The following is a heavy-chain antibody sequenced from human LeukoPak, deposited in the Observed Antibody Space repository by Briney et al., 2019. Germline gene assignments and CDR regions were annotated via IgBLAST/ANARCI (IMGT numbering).Heavy chain of an antibody. CDR3: ASLNMTTVTTSHFQH. J-gene: IGHJ1*01. V-gene: IGHV1-69*13. CDR1: GGTFSSYA. D-gene: IGHD4-17*01. CDR2: IIPIFGTA. Sequence: SVKVSCKASGGTFSSYAISWVRQAPGQGLEWMGGIIPIFGTANYAQKFQGRVTITADESTSTAYMELSSLRSEDTAVYYCASLNMTTVTTSHFQHWGHGTLVTVSS.